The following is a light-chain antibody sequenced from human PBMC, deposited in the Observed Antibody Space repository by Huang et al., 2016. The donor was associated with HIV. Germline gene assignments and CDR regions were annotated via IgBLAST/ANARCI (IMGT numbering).Light chain of an antibody. CDR1: QSVGVY. V-gene: IGKV3-11*01. CDR2: EAS. CDR3: QQRTKWPPVLT. Sequence: EIVLTQSPATLSLSPGDRATLSCRASQSVGVYLAWYQPKPGQAPRLLIFEASNRATGIPDRVSGSGSGTDFTLTIDSLQPDDFAIYYCQQRTKWPPVLTFGGGTRVEIK. J-gene: IGKJ4*01.